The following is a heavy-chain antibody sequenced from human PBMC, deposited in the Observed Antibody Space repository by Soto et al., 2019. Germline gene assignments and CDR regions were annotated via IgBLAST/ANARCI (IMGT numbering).Heavy chain of an antibody. Sequence: SETLSLTCAVYGGSFSGYYWSWIRQPSGKGLEWIGEINHSGSTNYNPSLKSRVTISVDTSKNQSSLKLSSVTAADTAVYYCASMGGGYCSSTSCYHLNYWGQGTLVTVSS. CDR2: INHSGST. J-gene: IGHJ4*02. CDR1: GGSFSGYY. CDR3: ASMGGGYCSSTSCYHLNY. D-gene: IGHD2-2*01. V-gene: IGHV4-34*01.